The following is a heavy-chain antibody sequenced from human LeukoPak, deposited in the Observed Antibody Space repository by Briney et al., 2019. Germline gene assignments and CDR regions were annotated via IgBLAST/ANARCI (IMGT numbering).Heavy chain of an antibody. CDR3: ARDFKVVVISRPLEFDF. CDR2: IYYSGIT. CDR1: GGSISSGGYY. V-gene: IGHV4-31*03. D-gene: IGHD3-22*01. Sequence: SETLSLTCTVSGGSISSGGYYWSWIRQHPGKGLEWIGYIYYSGITYYNPSLKSRVTISVDTSKNQLSLKLSSVTAADTAVYYCARDFKVVVISRPLEFDFWGQGTLVTVSS. J-gene: IGHJ4*02.